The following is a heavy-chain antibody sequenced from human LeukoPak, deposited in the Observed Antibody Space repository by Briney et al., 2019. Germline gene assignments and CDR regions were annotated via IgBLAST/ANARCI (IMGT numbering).Heavy chain of an antibody. CDR3: ARLGAGPTYYDFWSGYSSFYFDY. Sequence: SETLSLTCTVSGGSTSSSNFYWGWIRRPPGMGLEWIGGIHYSGNTYDNPSLKSRVTISIDTSKNQFSPKLSSVTAADTAVYYCARLGAGPTYYDFWSGYSSFYFDYWGQGTLVTVSS. CDR2: IHYSGNT. V-gene: IGHV4-39*01. D-gene: IGHD3-3*01. J-gene: IGHJ4*02. CDR1: GGSTSSSNFY.